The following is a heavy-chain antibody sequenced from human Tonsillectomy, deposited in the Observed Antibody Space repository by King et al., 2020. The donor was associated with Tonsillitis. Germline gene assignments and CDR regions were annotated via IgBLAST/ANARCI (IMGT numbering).Heavy chain of an antibody. CDR3: AKGGYYGSGSTNWFDP. CDR2: IYHSGST. V-gene: IGHV4-4*02. J-gene: IGHJ5*02. D-gene: IGHD3-10*01. CDR1: GGSISSSNW. Sequence: VQLQESGPGLVKPSGTLSLTCAVSGGSISSSNWWSWVRPPPGKGLEWIGEIYHSGSTNYNPSLKSRVTISVDKSKNQFSLKLSSVTAADTALYYCAKGGYYGSGSTNWFDPWGQGTLVTVSS.